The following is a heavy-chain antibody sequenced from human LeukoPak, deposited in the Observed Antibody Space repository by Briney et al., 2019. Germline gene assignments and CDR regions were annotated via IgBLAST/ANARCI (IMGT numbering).Heavy chain of an antibody. CDR2: ISGSGDKT. CDR3: AKHVGYDFWSGYLEFDP. Sequence: PGGSLRLSCAASGFTFSSYAMSWVRQAPGKGLEWVPAISGSGDKTYYADSVKGRFTISRDNSKNTLDLQMNSLRAEDTALYYCAKHVGYDFWSGYLEFDPWSQGTLVPVSS. V-gene: IGHV3-23*01. D-gene: IGHD3-3*01. J-gene: IGHJ5*02. CDR1: GFTFSSYA.